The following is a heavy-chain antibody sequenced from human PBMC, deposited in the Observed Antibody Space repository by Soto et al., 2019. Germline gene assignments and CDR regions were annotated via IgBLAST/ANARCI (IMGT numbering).Heavy chain of an antibody. D-gene: IGHD3-10*01. CDR1: GGPISSYY. Sequence: QVQLQESGPGLVKPSETLSLTCTVSGGPISSYYWSWIRQPPGKGLEWIGCMVYSGSTNYNPSLKSRVTRSVDTSKNQFSLKLSSVTAADTAVYFCATRSNGEGDDSDYWGQGTLVTVSS. CDR3: ATRSNGEGDDSDY. V-gene: IGHV4-59*08. J-gene: IGHJ4*02. CDR2: MVYSGST.